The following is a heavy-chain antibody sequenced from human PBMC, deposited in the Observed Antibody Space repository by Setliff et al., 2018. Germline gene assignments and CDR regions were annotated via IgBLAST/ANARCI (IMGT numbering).Heavy chain of an antibody. CDR1: GFSFSDYL. J-gene: IGHJ4*02. V-gene: IGHV1-2*02. CDR3: ARDTLALKDITLFDY. CDR2: INLNTGNI. D-gene: IGHD5-12*01. Sequence: ASVKVSCKASGFSFSDYLMNWMRQTPDQRLEWMGRINLNTGNIFYAQEFQGRVTLTRDASISTAYMELTGLRYDDTAIYYCARDTLALKDITLFDYWGQGTLVTVSS.